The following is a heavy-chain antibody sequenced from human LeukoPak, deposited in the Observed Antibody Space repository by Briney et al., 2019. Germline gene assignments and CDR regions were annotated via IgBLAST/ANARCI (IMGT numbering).Heavy chain of an antibody. CDR2: ISDNGAVT. CDR1: GFSFSMYS. D-gene: IGHD6-19*01. Sequence: PGGSLRLSCAASGFSFSMYSMSWIRQAPGKGLEWVSVISDNGAVTFYGDSVKGRFTISRDNSKNTLYLQMSSLRTEDTAMYYCTTSPVPGIDYWGQGIQVTVSS. CDR3: TTSPVPGIDY. V-gene: IGHV3-23*01. J-gene: IGHJ4*02.